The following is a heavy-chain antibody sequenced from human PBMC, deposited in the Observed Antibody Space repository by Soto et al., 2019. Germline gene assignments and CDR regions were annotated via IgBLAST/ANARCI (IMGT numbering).Heavy chain of an antibody. J-gene: IGHJ5*02. V-gene: IGHV4-31*03. Sequence: QVQLQESGPGLVKPSQTLSLTCTVSGGSISSGDYYWSWIRRHPGKGLEGIGYIYYSGSTYYNPSLKKRFTISVDTSKNQFTLKLSSVTAADTAVYYCARWWSGSRQGFDPWGQGTLVTVSS. CDR3: ARWWSGSRQGFDP. CDR2: IYYSGST. D-gene: IGHD3-3*01. CDR1: GGSISSGDYY.